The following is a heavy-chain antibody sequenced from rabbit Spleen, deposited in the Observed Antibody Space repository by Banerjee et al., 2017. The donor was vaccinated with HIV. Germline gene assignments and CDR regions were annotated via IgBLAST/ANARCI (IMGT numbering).Heavy chain of an antibody. J-gene: IGHJ6*01. Sequence: QSLEESGGDLVKPGASLTLTCTASGVSFSSNHYMCWVRQAPGKGLEWIACIEGGSSAFSYFASWAKGRFTISKTSSTTVTLQMTSLTAADTATYFCARDSGSSFSSYGMDRWGPGTLVTVS. CDR1: GVSFSSNHY. CDR3: ARDSGSSFSSYGMDR. V-gene: IGHV1S40*01. CDR2: IEGGSSAFS. D-gene: IGHD8-1*01.